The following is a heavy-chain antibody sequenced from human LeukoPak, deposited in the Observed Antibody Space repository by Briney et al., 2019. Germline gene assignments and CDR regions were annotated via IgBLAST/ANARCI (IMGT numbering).Heavy chain of an antibody. J-gene: IGHJ4*02. CDR2: ISSSSSYI. CDR1: GFTFSSYS. Sequence: GGSLRLSCAASGFTFSSYSMNWVRQAPGKGLEWVSSISSSSSYIYYADSVKGRFTISRDNAKNSLYLQMNSLSAEDTAVYYCARAGYSGSYPIREPPFDYWGQGTLVTVSS. D-gene: IGHD1-26*01. CDR3: ARAGYSGSYPIREPPFDY. V-gene: IGHV3-21*01.